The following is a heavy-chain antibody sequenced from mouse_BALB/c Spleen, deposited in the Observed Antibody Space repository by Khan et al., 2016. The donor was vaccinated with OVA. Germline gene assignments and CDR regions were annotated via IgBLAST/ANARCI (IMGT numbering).Heavy chain of an antibody. Sequence: EVQLQQSGPELMKPGASVKISCKASGYSFTSYYIHWVMQSHGKSLEWIGYIDPFSGGTTYNQKFKGKATLTVDKSSSTAYIHFSNLTSEDSAVYYCTRHVYVAWFTYLDPGTLVTVSA. CDR1: GYSFTSYY. V-gene: IGHV1S135*01. D-gene: IGHD2-2*01. CDR2: IDPFSGGT. CDR3: TRHVYVAWFTY. J-gene: IGHJ3*01.